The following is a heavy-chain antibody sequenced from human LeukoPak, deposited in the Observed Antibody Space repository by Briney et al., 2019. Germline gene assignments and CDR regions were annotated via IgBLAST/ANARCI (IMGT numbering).Heavy chain of an antibody. V-gene: IGHV1-8*01. CDR3: ARATMKYYYYYMDV. CDR2: MNPNSGNT. Sequence: ASVKVSCKASGYTFTSYGINWVRQATGQGLECMGWMNPNSGNTGYAQKFQGRVTMTRNTSISTAYMELSSLRSEDTAVYYCARATMKYYYYYMDVWGKGTTVTVSS. J-gene: IGHJ6*03. CDR1: GYTFTSYG. D-gene: IGHD5-24*01.